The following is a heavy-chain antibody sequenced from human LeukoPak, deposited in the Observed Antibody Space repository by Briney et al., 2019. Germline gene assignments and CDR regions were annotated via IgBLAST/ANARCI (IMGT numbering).Heavy chain of an antibody. CDR3: ARLPTIVVVPAARDGLDY. CDR1: GGSFSGYH. D-gene: IGHD2-2*01. J-gene: IGHJ4*02. V-gene: IGHV4-34*01. CDR2: INHSGST. Sequence: SETLSLTCAVYGGSFSGYHWSWIRQPPGKGLEWIGEINHSGSTNYNPSLKSRVTISVDTSKNQFSLKLSSVTAADTAVYYCARLPTIVVVPAARDGLDYWGQGTLVTVSS.